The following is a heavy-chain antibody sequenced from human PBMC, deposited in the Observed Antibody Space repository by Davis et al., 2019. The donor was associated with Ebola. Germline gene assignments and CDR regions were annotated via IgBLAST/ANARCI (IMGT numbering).Heavy chain of an antibody. CDR2: ISTDGSTT. J-gene: IGHJ4*02. CDR1: GSSFHTYT. CDR3: AGAVAGTEDFQY. Sequence: PGGPLRLSCAASGSSFHTYTINWFRQAPGRGLEWLAVISTDGSTTFYADSVKGRFTISRDNSKNTLSLQMNSLDTEDTAVYYCAGAVAGTEDFQYWGQGTLVTVSS. D-gene: IGHD6-19*01. V-gene: IGHV3-30*04.